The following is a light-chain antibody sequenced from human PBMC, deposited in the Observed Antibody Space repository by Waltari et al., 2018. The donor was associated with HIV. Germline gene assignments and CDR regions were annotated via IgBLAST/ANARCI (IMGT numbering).Light chain of an antibody. CDR2: DVT. CDR1: SADVGYYTY. Sequence: QSALTQPASVSGSPGQSIVISCTGTSADVGYYTYVPWYQQHPGKVPKLVIYDVTSRPSGVSNRFSGSKSGNTASLTISGLRADDEADYYCSSYVGSSTSWLFGGGTKLTV. J-gene: IGLJ3*02. CDR3: SSYVGSSTSWL. V-gene: IGLV2-14*03.